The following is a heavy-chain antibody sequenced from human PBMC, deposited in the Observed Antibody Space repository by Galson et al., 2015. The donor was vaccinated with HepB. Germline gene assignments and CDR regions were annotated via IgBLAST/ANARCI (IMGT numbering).Heavy chain of an antibody. CDR2: INHSGST. Sequence: SETLSLTCAVYGGSFSGYYWSWIRQPPGKGLEWIGEINHSGSTNYNPSLKRRVTISVDTSKNQFSLKLSSVTAADTAVYYCARGFRGRRDSYNLRNWFDPWGQGTLVTVSS. D-gene: IGHD5-24*01. J-gene: IGHJ5*02. CDR3: ARGFRGRRDSYNLRNWFDP. V-gene: IGHV4-34*01. CDR1: GGSFSGYY.